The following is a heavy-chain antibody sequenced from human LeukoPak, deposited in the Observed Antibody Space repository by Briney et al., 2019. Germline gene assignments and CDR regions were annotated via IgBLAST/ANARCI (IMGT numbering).Heavy chain of an antibody. CDR3: ATYDSSGYSIDY. Sequence: SVKVSCKASGGTFSSYAISWVRQAPGQGLEWMGRIIPILGIANYAQKFQGRVTITADKSTSTAYMELSSLRSEDTAVYYCATYDSSGYSIDYWGQGTLVTVSS. CDR2: IIPILGIA. J-gene: IGHJ4*02. CDR1: GGTFSSYA. V-gene: IGHV1-69*04. D-gene: IGHD3-22*01.